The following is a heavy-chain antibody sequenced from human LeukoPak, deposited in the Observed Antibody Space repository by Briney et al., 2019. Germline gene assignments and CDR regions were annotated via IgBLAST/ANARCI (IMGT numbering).Heavy chain of an antibody. CDR1: GGSFSGYY. D-gene: IGHD6-13*01. J-gene: IGHJ6*02. V-gene: IGHV4-59*01. CDR3: ARDSSTDYYYFGMDV. Sequence: SETLSLTCAVYGGSFSGYYWSWIRQPPGKGLEWIGYIYYSGSTTYNPSLKSRVTMSKDTSKNQFSLRLTSVTAADTAVYYCARDSSTDYYYFGMDVWGQGTTVTVSS. CDR2: IYYSGST.